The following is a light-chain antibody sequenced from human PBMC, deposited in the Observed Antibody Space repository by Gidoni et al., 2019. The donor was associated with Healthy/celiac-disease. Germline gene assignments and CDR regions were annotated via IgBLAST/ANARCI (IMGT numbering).Light chain of an antibody. CDR2: WAS. J-gene: IGKJ1*01. CDR3: QQYYSTPPT. V-gene: IGKV4-1*01. Sequence: DIVMTQSPDSLAVSLGERATIHCKSRQSVLYSSNNKNYLAWYQQKPGQPPKLLISWASTRESGVPDRFSGSGSGTDFTLTISSLQAEDVAVYYCQQYYSTPPTFXXXTKVEIK. CDR1: QSVLYSSNNKNY.